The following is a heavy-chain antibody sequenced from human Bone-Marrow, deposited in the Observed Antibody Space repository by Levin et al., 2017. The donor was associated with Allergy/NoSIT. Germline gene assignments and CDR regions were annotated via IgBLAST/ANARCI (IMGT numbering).Heavy chain of an antibody. J-gene: IGHJ4*02. CDR2: IYYSGST. CDR3: ARAYGRSAAAGTRPGTLFDY. Sequence: PSETLSLTCTVSGGSVSSGSYYWSWIRQPPGKGLEWIGYIYYSGSTNYNPSLKSRVTISVDTSKNQFSLKLSSVTAADTAVYYCARAYGRSAAAGTRPGTLFDYWGQGTLVTVSS. D-gene: IGHD6-13*01. CDR1: GGSVSSGSYY. V-gene: IGHV4-61*01.